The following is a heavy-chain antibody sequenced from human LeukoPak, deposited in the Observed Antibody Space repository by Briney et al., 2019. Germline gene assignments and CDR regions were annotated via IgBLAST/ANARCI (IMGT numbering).Heavy chain of an antibody. D-gene: IGHD2-15*01. V-gene: IGHV4-59*01. J-gene: IGHJ6*03. CDR2: IYYSGST. CDR1: GGSISSYY. Sequence: SETLSLTCTVSGGSISSYYWSWIRQPPGKGLEWIGYIYYSGSTNYNPSLKSRVTISVDTSKNQFSLKLSSVTAADTAVYYCAGDIRVVVAARPGYYYYYYMDVWGKGTTVTVSS. CDR3: AGDIRVVVAARPGYYYYYYMDV.